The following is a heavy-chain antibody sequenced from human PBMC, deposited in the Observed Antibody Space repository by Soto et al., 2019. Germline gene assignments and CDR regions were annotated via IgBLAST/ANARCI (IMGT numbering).Heavy chain of an antibody. V-gene: IGHV3-21*01. CDR1: GFTFSSYS. J-gene: IGHJ3*02. CDR3: ARVPTPYNWNNGAFDI. Sequence: EVQLVESGGGLVKPGGSLRLSCAASGFTFSSYSMNWVRQAPGKGLEWVSSISSSSSYIYYADSVKGRFTISRDNAKNSLYLQMNSLRAEDTAVYYCARVPTPYNWNNGAFDIWGQGTMVTVSS. CDR2: ISSSSSYI. D-gene: IGHD1-20*01.